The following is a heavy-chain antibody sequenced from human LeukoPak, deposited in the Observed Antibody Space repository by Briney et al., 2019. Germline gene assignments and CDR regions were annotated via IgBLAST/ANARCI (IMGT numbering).Heavy chain of an antibody. D-gene: IGHD2-21*01. CDR3: AKDFRIGYSAHFDY. Sequence: GGSLRLSCVGSGFTFRSHAMSWVRQAPEKGLEFVSGICENGGTTYYADSVKGRFSISKDNSKNTLYLQMDSLRGEDTAVYYCAKDFRIGYSAHFDYWGQGALVTVSS. V-gene: IGHV3-23*01. CDR2: ICENGGTT. J-gene: IGHJ4*02. CDR1: GFTFRSHA.